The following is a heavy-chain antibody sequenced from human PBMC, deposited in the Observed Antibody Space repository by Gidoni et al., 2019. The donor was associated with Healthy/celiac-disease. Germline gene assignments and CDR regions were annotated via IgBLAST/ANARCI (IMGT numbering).Heavy chain of an antibody. V-gene: IGHV3-33*01. J-gene: IGHJ4*02. CDR1: GFTFSSYG. CDR3: ARFDTYDSDKYYFDY. CDR2: IWYDGSNK. D-gene: IGHD3-3*01. Sequence: QVQLVESGGGVVQPGRSLRLSCAASGFTFSSYGMHWVRQAPGKGLEWVAVIWYDGSNKYYADSVKGRFTISRDNSKNTLYLQMNSLRAEDTAVYYCARFDTYDSDKYYFDYWGQGTLVTVSS.